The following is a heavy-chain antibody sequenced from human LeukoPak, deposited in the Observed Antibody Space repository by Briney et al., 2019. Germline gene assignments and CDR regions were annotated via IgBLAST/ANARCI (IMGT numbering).Heavy chain of an antibody. CDR2: ISGSDNTI. D-gene: IGHD3-16*01. J-gene: IGHJ4*02. Sequence: PGGPLRLSCAASGFTFSSYEMNWVRQAPGKGLEWVSYISGSDNTIYYADPVKGRFTISRDNTKNSLYMQMNSLRAEDTAVYYCVSAYGGLLDYWGQGTLVTVSS. CDR3: VSAYGGLLDY. CDR1: GFTFSSYE. V-gene: IGHV3-48*03.